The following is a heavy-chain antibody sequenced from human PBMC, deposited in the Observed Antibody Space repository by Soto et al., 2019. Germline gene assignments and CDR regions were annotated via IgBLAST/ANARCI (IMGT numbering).Heavy chain of an antibody. CDR3: TRNPGRPGSHFGLDV. D-gene: IGHD1-1*01. CDR2: IYPGDSDT. V-gene: IGHV5-51*01. J-gene: IGHJ6*02. CDR1: GYSFTSYW. Sequence: PGESLKISCKGPGYSFTSYWINWVRQMPGKGLEWMGIIYPGDSDTRYSPSFQGQVTISADKSIDTAYLQWSSLKASDTAVYYCTRNPGRPGSHFGLDVWGQGTTVTVSS.